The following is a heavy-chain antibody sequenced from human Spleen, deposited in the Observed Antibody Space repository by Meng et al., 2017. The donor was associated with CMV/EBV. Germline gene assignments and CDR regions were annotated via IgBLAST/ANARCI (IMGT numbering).Heavy chain of an antibody. CDR1: GFTFSNYW. D-gene: IGHD2-2*02. V-gene: IGHV3-74*01. Sequence: GGSLRLSCAASGFTFSNYWMHWVRQAPGKGLVWVSRINSDGSSTNYADSVKGRFTISRDNAKNTLYLQMNSLRAEDTAVYYCASRYCGGTSRSTPFDYWGQGTLVTVSS. J-gene: IGHJ4*02. CDR2: INSDGSST. CDR3: ASRYCGGTSRSTPFDY.